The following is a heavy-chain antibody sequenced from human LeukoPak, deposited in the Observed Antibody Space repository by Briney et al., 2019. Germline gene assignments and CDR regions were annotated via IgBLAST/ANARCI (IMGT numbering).Heavy chain of an antibody. CDR1: GYTFTDYH. CDR2: INPYSGGT. Sequence: ASVKVSCKASGYTFTDYHIHWVRQAPGRGLEWMGWINPYSGGTNFAQKFQGRVSMTRDTSISTAYMELSSLRSDDTAVYYCAIIRQDYWGQGTLVTVSS. V-gene: IGHV1-2*02. CDR3: AIIRQDY. J-gene: IGHJ4*02.